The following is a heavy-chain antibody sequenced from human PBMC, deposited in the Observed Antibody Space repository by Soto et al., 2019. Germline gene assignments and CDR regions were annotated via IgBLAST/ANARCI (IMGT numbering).Heavy chain of an antibody. CDR3: ARALVVIPASALYSFDF. D-gene: IGHD2-15*01. CDR1: GGTFSKYA. Sequence: QVRLVQSGAEVRKPGSSVKVSCKAPGGTFSKYAITWVRQAPGQGLEWVGGIDPVVDMADSAQKFQGRVTITADKSTTTVYMELRNLRSEDTAVYYCARALVVIPASALYSFDFWGQGTLVTVSS. V-gene: IGHV1-69*17. J-gene: IGHJ4*02. CDR2: IDPVVDMA.